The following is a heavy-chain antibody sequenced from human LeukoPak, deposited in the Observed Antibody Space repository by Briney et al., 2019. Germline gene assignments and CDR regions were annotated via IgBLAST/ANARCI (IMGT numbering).Heavy chain of an antibody. Sequence: GRSLRLSCAASGLTFSSYNMHWVRQAPGKGLEWVAVISYDGNNKYYADSVKGRFTISRDNSKNTLYLQMNGLRAEDTAVYYCAKGYDYRSRAGSFDYWGQGTLVTVSS. V-gene: IGHV3-30*18. J-gene: IGHJ4*02. D-gene: IGHD4-11*01. CDR2: ISYDGNNK. CDR1: GLTFSSYN. CDR3: AKGYDYRSRAGSFDY.